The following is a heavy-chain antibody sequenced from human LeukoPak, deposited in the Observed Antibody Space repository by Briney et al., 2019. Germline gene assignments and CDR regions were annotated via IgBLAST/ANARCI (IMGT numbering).Heavy chain of an antibody. J-gene: IGHJ3*02. CDR1: GFTVSSNY. D-gene: IGHD3-22*01. CDR2: IYSGGST. V-gene: IGHV3-66*01. Sequence: GGSLRLSCAASGFTVSSNYMSWVRQAPGKGLEWVSVIYSGGSTYYADSLKGRFTISRDNSKNTLYLQMNSLRAEDTAVYYCARDEKPSEYYYDSSGSDAFDIWGQGTMVTVSS. CDR3: ARDEKPSEYYYDSSGSDAFDI.